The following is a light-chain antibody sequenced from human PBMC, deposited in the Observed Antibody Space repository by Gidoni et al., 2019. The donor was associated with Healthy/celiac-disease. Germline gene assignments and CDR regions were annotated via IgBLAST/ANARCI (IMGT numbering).Light chain of an antibody. CDR1: NSDIGNNY. J-gene: IGLJ3*02. V-gene: IGLV1-51*01. CDR3: GTWDSSLSAWV. CDR2: DSY. Sequence: QSVLPQPPSLSAAPGQTVTISCSGSNSDIGNNYVAWYQHLPGAAPKLLIYDSYQRPSGIPDRFSGSRSGTSAALAITGLQTGDEADYYCGTWDSSLSAWVFGGGTKLTVL.